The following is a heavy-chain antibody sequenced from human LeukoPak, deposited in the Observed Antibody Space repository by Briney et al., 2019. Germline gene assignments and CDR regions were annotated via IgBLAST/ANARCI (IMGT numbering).Heavy chain of an antibody. CDR2: INYSEST. CDR1: GVSVSSGSYY. D-gene: IGHD5-18*01. V-gene: IGHV4-61*01. CDR3: ARSGYGYWDY. J-gene: IGHJ4*02. Sequence: PSETLSLTCTVSGVSVSSGSYYWSWIRQPPGKGLEWIGYINYSESTNYNPSLKSRVTISVDTSENQFSLKVSSVTAADTAVYYCARSGYGYWDYWGQGILVTVSS.